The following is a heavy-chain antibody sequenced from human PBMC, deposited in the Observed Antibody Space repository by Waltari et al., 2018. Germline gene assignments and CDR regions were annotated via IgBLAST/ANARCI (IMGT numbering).Heavy chain of an antibody. CDR3: ARVGYFWSGYPRRNWFDP. CDR1: GGSFSGYY. D-gene: IGHD3-3*01. CDR2: LNHRGST. J-gene: IGHJ5*02. Sequence: QVQLQQWGAGLLKPSETLSLTCAVYGGSFSGYYWSWIRQPPGKGLEWIGELNHRGSTNYNPSLKSRVTISVDTSKNQFSLKLSSVTAADTAVYYCARVGYFWSGYPRRNWFDPWGQGTLVIVSS. V-gene: IGHV4-34*01.